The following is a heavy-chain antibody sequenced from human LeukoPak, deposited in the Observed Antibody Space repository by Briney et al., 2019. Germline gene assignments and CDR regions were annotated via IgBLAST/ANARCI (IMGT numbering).Heavy chain of an antibody. CDR1: GGSISSYY. Sequence: PSETLSLACTVSGGSISSYYWSWIRQPARKGLEWIGGIYTSGSTNDNPSLKSRVTMSVDTSKNQFSLKLSSVTAADTAVYYCARVDTNYYGSGSYYNEYFQHWGQGTLVTVSS. D-gene: IGHD3-10*01. CDR2: IYTSGST. V-gene: IGHV4-4*07. J-gene: IGHJ1*01. CDR3: ARVDTNYYGSGSYYNEYFQH.